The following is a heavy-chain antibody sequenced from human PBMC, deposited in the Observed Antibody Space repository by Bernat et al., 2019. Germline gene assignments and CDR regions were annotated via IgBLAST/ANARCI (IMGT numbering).Heavy chain of an antibody. CDR1: GFTFSSYG. Sequence: QVQLVESGGGVVQPGRSLRLSCAASGFTFSSYGMHWVRQAPGKGLEWVAVISYDGSNKYYADYVKGRFTISRDNSKNTLYLQMNSLRAEDTAVYYCARTRSLSGWYGPYGMDVWGQGTTVTVSS. CDR2: ISYDGSNK. D-gene: IGHD6-19*01. V-gene: IGHV3-30*03. J-gene: IGHJ6*02. CDR3: ARTRSLSGWYGPYGMDV.